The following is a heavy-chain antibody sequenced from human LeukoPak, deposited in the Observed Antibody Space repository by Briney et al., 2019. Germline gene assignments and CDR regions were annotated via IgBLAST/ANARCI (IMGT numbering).Heavy chain of an antibody. V-gene: IGHV3-74*01. J-gene: IGHJ4*02. Sequence: GGSLRLSCAASGFTFNRYWMHWVRQAPGKGLVWVSRINSDGSSTSYADSVKGRLTISRDNAKNTLYLQMDSLTAEDTAVYYCASRNYGSSPFDYWGQGTLVTVSS. CDR2: INSDGSST. CDR1: GFTFNRYW. D-gene: IGHD4-17*01. CDR3: ASRNYGSSPFDY.